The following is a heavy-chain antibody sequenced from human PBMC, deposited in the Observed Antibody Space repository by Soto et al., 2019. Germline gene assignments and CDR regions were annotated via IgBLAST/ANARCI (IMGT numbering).Heavy chain of an antibody. CDR3: ASSTTYYYDRSGYPPDY. CDR1: GGSISSYY. V-gene: IGHV4-59*08. Sequence: QVQLQESGPGLVKPSETLSLTCTVSGGSISSYYWSWIRQPPGKGLEWIGYIYYSGSTNYNPSLKSRVTISVDTSKNQFSLKLSSVTAADTAVYYCASSTTYYYDRSGYPPDYWGQGTLVTVSS. D-gene: IGHD3-22*01. CDR2: IYYSGST. J-gene: IGHJ4*02.